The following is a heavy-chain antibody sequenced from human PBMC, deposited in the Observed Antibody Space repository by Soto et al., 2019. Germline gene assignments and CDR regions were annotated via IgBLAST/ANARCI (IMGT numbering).Heavy chain of an antibody. Sequence: ASVKVSCKASGYTFTSYAMNWVRQAPGQGLEWMGWINTNTGNPTYAQGFTGRFVFSLDTSVSTAYLQISSLKAEDTAVYYCARRSPDKYYYGSGSYDYWGQGTLVTISS. J-gene: IGHJ4*02. V-gene: IGHV7-4-1*02. CDR2: INTNTGNP. CDR3: ARRSPDKYYYGSGSYDY. CDR1: GYTFTSYA. D-gene: IGHD3-10*01.